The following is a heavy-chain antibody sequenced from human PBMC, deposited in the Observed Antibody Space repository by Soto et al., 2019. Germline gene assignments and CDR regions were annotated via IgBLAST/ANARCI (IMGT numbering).Heavy chain of an antibody. J-gene: IGHJ6*02. CDR3: ARGSAPGIAVAGLEDYYYGMDV. CDR1: GDSVSSNSAA. V-gene: IGHV6-1*01. CDR2: TYYRSKWYN. D-gene: IGHD6-19*01. Sequence: SQPLSLTCAISGDSVSSNSAAWNWIRQSPSRGLEWLGRTYYRSKWYNDYAVSVKSRITINPDTSKNKFSLQLNSVTPEDTAVYYCARGSAPGIAVAGLEDYYYGMDVWGQGITVTVSS.